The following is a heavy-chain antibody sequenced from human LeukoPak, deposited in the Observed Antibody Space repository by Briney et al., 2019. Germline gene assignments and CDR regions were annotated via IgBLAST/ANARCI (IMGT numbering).Heavy chain of an antibody. CDR3: AKDSVGDFWSGYYSYYGMDV. V-gene: IGHV3-23*01. J-gene: IGHJ6*02. Sequence: PGGSLRLSCAASRFTFSSYAMSWVRQAPGKGLEWVSAISGSGGSTYYADSVKGRFTISRDNSKNTLYLQMNSLRAEDTAVYYCAKDSVGDFWSGYYSYYGMDVWGQGTTVTVSS. CDR1: RFTFSSYA. CDR2: ISGSGGST. D-gene: IGHD3-3*01.